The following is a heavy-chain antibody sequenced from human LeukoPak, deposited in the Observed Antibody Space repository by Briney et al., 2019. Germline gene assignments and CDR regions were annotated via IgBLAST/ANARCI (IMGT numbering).Heavy chain of an antibody. J-gene: IGHJ4*02. CDR2: INHSGST. V-gene: IGHV4-34*01. CDR1: GGSFSGYY. D-gene: IGHD3-22*01. Sequence: PSETLSLTCAVYGGSFSGYYWSWIRQPPGKGLEWIGEINHSGSTNYNPSLKGRVTISVDTSKNQFSLKLSSVTAADTAVYYCARTRYYYDSSGCPPGCFDYWGQGTLVTVSS. CDR3: ARTRYYYDSSGCPPGCFDY.